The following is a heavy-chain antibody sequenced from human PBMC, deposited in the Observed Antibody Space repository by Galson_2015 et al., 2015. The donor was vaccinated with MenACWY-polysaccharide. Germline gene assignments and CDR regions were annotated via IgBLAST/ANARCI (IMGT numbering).Heavy chain of an antibody. CDR3: ARPSSGGSYYND. J-gene: IGHJ4*02. D-gene: IGHD2-15*01. V-gene: IGHV3-7*01. Sequence: SLRLSCAASGFTFSGYWMSWVRRAPGKGLEWVANINQGGTEERYVDSVKGRFTISRDNAQNSVYLQMNGLRAEDTAVYYCARPSSGGSYYNDWGQGTLVTVSS. CDR1: GFTFSGYW. CDR2: INQGGTEE.